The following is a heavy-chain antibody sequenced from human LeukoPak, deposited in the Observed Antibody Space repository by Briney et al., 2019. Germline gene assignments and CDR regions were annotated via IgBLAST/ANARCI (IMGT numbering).Heavy chain of an antibody. V-gene: IGHV5-51*01. D-gene: IGHD6-13*01. CDR2: IYPGDSDT. CDR1: GYSFTSYW. CDR3: ASFGLGIAAAGTGDY. Sequence: GESLKISCKGSGYSFTSYWIGWVRQMPGKGLEWMGIIYPGDSDTRYSPSFQGQVTISADKSICTAYLQWSSLKASDTAMYYCASFGLGIAAAGTGDYWGQGTLVTVSS. J-gene: IGHJ4*02.